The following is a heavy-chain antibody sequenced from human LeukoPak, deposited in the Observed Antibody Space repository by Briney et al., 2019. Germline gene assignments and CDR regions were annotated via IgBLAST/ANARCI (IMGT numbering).Heavy chain of an antibody. CDR1: GGSIRSYY. Sequence: SETLSLTCSVSGGSIRSYYWSWIRQPAGKGLEWIGRIYTSGSTNYNPSLKSRVTMSADTSKNQFSLNLSSVTAADTAVYYCAKEKYYYDSSGYYYAPFDYWGQGTLVTVSS. CDR3: AKEKYYYDSSGYYYAPFDY. D-gene: IGHD3-22*01. CDR2: IYTSGST. J-gene: IGHJ4*02. V-gene: IGHV4-4*07.